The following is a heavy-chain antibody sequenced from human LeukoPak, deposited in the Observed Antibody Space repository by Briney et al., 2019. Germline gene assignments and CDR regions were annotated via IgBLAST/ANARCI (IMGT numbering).Heavy chain of an antibody. CDR3: ARDRRVVARTTRSYYYYGMDV. J-gene: IGHJ6*04. V-gene: IGHV4-31*03. Sequence: SETLSLTCTVSGVSISSGGYYWSWIRQHPGKGLEWIGYIYYSGSTYYNPSLKSRVTISVDTSKNQFSLKLSSVTAADTAVYYCARDRRVVARTTRSYYYYGMDVWGKGTTVTVSS. D-gene: IGHD2-15*01. CDR2: IYYSGST. CDR1: GVSISSGGYY.